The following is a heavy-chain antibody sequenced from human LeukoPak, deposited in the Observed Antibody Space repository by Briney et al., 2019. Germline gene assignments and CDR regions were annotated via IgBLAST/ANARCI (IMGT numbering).Heavy chain of an antibody. CDR3: ASMTSSGWYAAGYYFDY. D-gene: IGHD6-19*01. V-gene: IGHV4-59*01. J-gene: IGHJ4*02. Sequence: PSETLSLTATVSGGSISSYYWSWIRQPPGKGLEWMGYIYFSGSTNYNPSLKSRVTISVDPPKDQFSLKMSSVTAADTAVYYCASMTSSGWYAAGYYFDYWGQGTLVTVSS. CDR1: GGSISSYY. CDR2: IYFSGST.